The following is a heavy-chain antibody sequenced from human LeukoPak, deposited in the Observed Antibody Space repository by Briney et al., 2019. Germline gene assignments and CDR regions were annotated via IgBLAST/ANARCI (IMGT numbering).Heavy chain of an antibody. CDR2: ISWNSGSI. V-gene: IGHV3-9*01. CDR1: AFTFSSYG. CDR3: AKGGPRYYYYYMDV. J-gene: IGHJ6*03. Sequence: PGGSLRLSCAASAFTFSSYGMHWVRQAPGKGLEWVSGISWNSGSIGYADSVKGRFTISRDNAKNSLYLQMNSLRAEDTALYYCAKGGPRYYYYYMDVWGKGTTVTISS.